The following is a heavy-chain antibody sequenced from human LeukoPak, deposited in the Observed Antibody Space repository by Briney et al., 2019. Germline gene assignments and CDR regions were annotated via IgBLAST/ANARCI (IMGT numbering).Heavy chain of an antibody. D-gene: IGHD3-10*01. CDR3: ARIAINDYGSGSLQYYFDY. V-gene: IGHV4-59*01. Sequence: SGTLSLTCTVSGGSINSDYWSWIRQPPGKGLEWIGYVYYSGSTNYNPSLKSRLTISVDTSKNQFSLKLSSVTAADTAVYYCARIAINDYGSGSLQYYFDYWGQGTLVTVSS. CDR2: VYYSGST. CDR1: GGSINSDY. J-gene: IGHJ4*02.